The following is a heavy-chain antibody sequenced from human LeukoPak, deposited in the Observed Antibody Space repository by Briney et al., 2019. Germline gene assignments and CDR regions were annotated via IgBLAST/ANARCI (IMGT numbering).Heavy chain of an antibody. D-gene: IGHD1-26*01. J-gene: IGHJ4*02. CDR2: THYRSKWFY. V-gene: IGHV6-1*01. CDR1: GERVSSNSAA. Sequence: SQTLSLTCAISGERVSSNSAAWNLFRQSPSRGPEWLGRTHYRSKWFYDYAVSAKSRITIIPDTSKNQFSLVLKSVTPEDTAVYFCARGVVGATPYDYWGQGTLVTVSS. CDR3: ARGVVGATPYDY.